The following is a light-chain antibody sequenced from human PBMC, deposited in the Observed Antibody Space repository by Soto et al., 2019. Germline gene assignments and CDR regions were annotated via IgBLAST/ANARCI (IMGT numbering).Light chain of an antibody. J-gene: IGKJ1*01. V-gene: IGKV1-39*01. CDR3: QQTYSTPRT. Sequence: DIQMTQSPSSLSASVGDRVTITCRASQSIANYLNWYQQKPGKAPNFLIYEASSLQSGVPSGFSGSGSGTDFTLTISSLQPEDFATYYCQQTYSTPRTFGQGTKVDIK. CDR2: EAS. CDR1: QSIANY.